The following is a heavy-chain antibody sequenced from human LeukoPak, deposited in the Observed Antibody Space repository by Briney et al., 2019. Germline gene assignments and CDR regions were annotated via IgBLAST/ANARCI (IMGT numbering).Heavy chain of an antibody. D-gene: IGHD6-13*01. J-gene: IGHJ6*02. V-gene: IGHV3-72*01. CDR3: GRGAADGPDSNYYAMDV. CDR2: IRNKPKGYTT. Sequence: QPGGSLRLSCAASGFTFSDHYMDWVRQAPGKGLEWVGRIRNKPKGYTTEYAASVKGRFTISRNDSKSSLYVEMNSLKTEDTAVYYCGRGAADGPDSNYYAMDVWGQGTTVTVSS. CDR1: GFTFSDHY.